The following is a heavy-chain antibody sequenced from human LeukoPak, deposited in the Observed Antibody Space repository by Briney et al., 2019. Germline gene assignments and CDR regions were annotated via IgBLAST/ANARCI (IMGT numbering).Heavy chain of an antibody. D-gene: IGHD6-13*01. CDR2: ISWNGATI. CDR1: GFTFSSNY. Sequence: GGSLRLSCAASGFTFSSNYMSWVRQAPGKGLEWVSGISWNGATIFYADSVKGRFTISRDYAKKTLHLEMNSLRAEDTALYYCAKRSAAGTVGYFDFWGQGTLVTVSS. J-gene: IGHJ4*02. V-gene: IGHV3-20*04. CDR3: AKRSAAGTVGYFDF.